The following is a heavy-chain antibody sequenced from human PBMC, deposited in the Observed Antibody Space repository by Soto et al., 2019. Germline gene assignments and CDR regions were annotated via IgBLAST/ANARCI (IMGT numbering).Heavy chain of an antibody. D-gene: IGHD3-22*01. V-gene: IGHV4-4*02. J-gene: IGHJ5*02. Sequence: SETLSLTCAVSGGSISSSNWWSWVRQPPGKGLVWIGEIYHSGSTNYNPSLKSRVTISVEKSKNQFSLKLSSVTAADTSVYYCATNPYYYDSSGPNWFDPWGQGTLVTVSS. CDR2: IYHSGST. CDR3: ATNPYYYDSSGPNWFDP. CDR1: GGSISSSNW.